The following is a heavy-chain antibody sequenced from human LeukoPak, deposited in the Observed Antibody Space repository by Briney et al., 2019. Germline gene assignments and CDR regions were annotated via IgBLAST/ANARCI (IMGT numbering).Heavy chain of an antibody. CDR3: ARRGRDGYSGPFYYYYYMDV. D-gene: IGHD5-24*01. V-gene: IGHV4-59*12. CDR2: IYYSGST. Sequence: SETLSLTCTVSGGSISSYYWSWIRQPPGKGLEWIGYIYYSGSTNYNPSLKSRVTISVDTSKNQFSLKLSSVTAADTAVYYCARRGRDGYSGPFYYYYYMDVWGKGTTVTISS. CDR1: GGSISSYY. J-gene: IGHJ6*03.